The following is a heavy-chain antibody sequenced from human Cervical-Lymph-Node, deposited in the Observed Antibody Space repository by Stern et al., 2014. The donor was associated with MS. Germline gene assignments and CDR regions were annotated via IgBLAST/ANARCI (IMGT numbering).Heavy chain of an antibody. CDR1: AGTFSSYA. D-gene: IGHD3-22*01. V-gene: IGHV1-69*09. J-gene: IGHJ6*02. Sequence: VQLVESGAEVKKPGSSVKVSCKASAGTFSSYAISWVRQAPGHGLEWMGRIVPILGLTDYAQKFQGRVTITADKSTNTAYIELINLRSEDTAVYFCARDAAMIALVIHNGLDVWGQGTTVTVSS. CDR3: ARDAAMIALVIHNGLDV. CDR2: IVPILGLT.